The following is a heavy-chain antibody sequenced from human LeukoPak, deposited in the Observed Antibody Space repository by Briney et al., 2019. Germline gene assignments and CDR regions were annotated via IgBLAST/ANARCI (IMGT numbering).Heavy chain of an antibody. D-gene: IGHD3-22*01. CDR1: KFTFSSYS. J-gene: IGHJ4*02. CDR3: TRSGYRHPYHFDS. Sequence: GGSLRLSCVASKFTFSSYSMNWVRQAPGKGLEWVAKISSTSSSIYYADSVKGRFTISRDNSKNTLSLQMNSLRVEDTAIYYCTRSGYRHPYHFDSWGQGTLVTVSS. V-gene: IGHV3-48*01. CDR2: ISSTSSSI.